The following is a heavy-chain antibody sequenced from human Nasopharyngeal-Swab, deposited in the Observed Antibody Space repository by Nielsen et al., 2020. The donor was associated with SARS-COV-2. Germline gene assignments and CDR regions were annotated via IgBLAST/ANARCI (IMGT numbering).Heavy chain of an antibody. Sequence: SETLSLTCNVSGGSISSDYWSWIRQPPGKGLEWIGYMYYGGSTHYNPSLKSRVTTSVDTSKNQFSLKLHSVTAADTAVYYCARSSGFRDGTFDIWGQGTMVTVSS. J-gene: IGHJ3*02. CDR1: GGSISSDY. D-gene: IGHD3-10*01. V-gene: IGHV4-59*01. CDR3: ARSSGFRDGTFDI. CDR2: MYYGGST.